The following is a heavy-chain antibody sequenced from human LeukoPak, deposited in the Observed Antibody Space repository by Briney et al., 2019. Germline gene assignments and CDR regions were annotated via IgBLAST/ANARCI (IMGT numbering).Heavy chain of an antibody. D-gene: IGHD2-2*01. J-gene: IGHJ4*02. Sequence: GGSLRLSCAASGFTFRTFGMHWVRQAPGKGLEWVALISYDGTKKYYADSVQGRFTISRDNSKNTLYLQVDSLRGEDTAVYYCANRAAANYFDYWGQGTLVTVSS. CDR3: ANRAAANYFDY. CDR2: ISYDGTKK. V-gene: IGHV3-30*18. CDR1: GFTFRTFG.